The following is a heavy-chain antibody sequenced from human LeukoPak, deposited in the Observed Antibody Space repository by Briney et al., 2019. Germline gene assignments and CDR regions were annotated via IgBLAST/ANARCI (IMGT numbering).Heavy chain of an antibody. V-gene: IGHV4-4*07. CDR3: ARGMLPAWDYYYMDV. CDR1: GGYNSSYY. J-gene: IGHJ6*03. D-gene: IGHD2-8*01. CDR2: IYPSGST. Sequence: SETLSLTCTVSGGYNSSYYWRWLRQPAGRALEWIGRIYPSGSTNHNPSLESRVTMSVDTSKNQFSLKQSSVTAADTAVYYCARGMLPAWDYYYMDVWGKGTTVTVSS.